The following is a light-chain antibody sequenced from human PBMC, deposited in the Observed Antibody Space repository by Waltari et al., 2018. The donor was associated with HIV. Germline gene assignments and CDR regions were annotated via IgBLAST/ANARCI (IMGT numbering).Light chain of an antibody. CDR2: YNH. Sequence: QSVLTQPPSASATPGQKVTISCSGSNSNIGSTYVYWYQQLPGTAPKLLIYYNHKRPSGIPDRFSGSKSGTSATLGITGLRTEDEADYFCAAWDDSLSGPVFGGGTKLTVL. J-gene: IGLJ2*01. CDR1: NSNIGSTY. CDR3: AAWDDSLSGPV. V-gene: IGLV1-51*01.